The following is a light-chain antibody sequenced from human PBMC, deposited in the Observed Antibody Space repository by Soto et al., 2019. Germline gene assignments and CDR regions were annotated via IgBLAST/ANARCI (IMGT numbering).Light chain of an antibody. Sequence: EIVLTQSPGTLSLSPGERATLSCRASQSVSSNYLAWYQQKRGQAPRLLISGASSRATGIPDRFSGSGSGTAFTLTISKLEPEDFAVYYCQQYCGSPFTFGPGTKVDIK. CDR1: QSVSSNY. CDR3: QQYCGSPFT. J-gene: IGKJ3*01. V-gene: IGKV3-20*01. CDR2: GAS.